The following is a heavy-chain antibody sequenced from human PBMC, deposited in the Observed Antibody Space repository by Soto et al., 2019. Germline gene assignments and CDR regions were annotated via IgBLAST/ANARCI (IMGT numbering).Heavy chain of an antibody. CDR2: IIPILGSA. D-gene: IGHD1-26*01. CDR3: ASRERVGAFDI. CDR1: GGTLSNYA. J-gene: IGHJ3*02. V-gene: IGHV1-69*01. Sequence: QVQLVQSGAAVKKPGSSVKVSCKASGGTLSNYAISWVRQAPGQGLEWMGGIIPILGSANYAQKFQDRVTITADESTSTTYMDLSSLRSEDAAVYYCASRERVGAFDIWGQWTMVTVSS.